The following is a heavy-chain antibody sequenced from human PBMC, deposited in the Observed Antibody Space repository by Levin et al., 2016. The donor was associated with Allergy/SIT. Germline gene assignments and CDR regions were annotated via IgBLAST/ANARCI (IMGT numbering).Heavy chain of an antibody. CDR2: IHPGDSDT. CDR1: GYSFINYW. J-gene: IGHJ4*02. Sequence: GESLKISCKGSGYSFINYWIGWVRQMPGKGLEWMGLIHPGDSDTRYSPSFQGQVTISVDKSISTAYLQWSSLKASDTAIYYCARPRCGGGNCYSGYFDYWGQGTLVTVSS. D-gene: IGHD2-21*02. V-gene: IGHV5-51*01. CDR3: ARPRCGGGNCYSGYFDY.